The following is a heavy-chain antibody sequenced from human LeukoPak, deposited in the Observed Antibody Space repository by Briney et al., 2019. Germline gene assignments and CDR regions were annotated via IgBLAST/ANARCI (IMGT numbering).Heavy chain of an antibody. CDR3: AREDLNYYDSSGLPDV. J-gene: IGHJ6*04. V-gene: IGHV1-69*13. CDR2: IIPIFGTA. D-gene: IGHD3-22*01. Sequence: SVNVSCTASGYTFTGYYMHWVRQAPGQGLEWMGGIIPIFGTANYAQKFQGRVTITADESTSTAYMELSSLRSEDTAVYYCAREDLNYYDSSGLPDVWGKGTTVTISS. CDR1: GYTFTGYY.